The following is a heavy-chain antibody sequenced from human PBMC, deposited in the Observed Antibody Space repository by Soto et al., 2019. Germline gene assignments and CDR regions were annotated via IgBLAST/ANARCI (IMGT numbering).Heavy chain of an antibody. V-gene: IGHV3-30*03. CDR2: ISYDGSNK. Sequence: QVQLVESGGGVVQPGRSLRLSCAASGFTFRGYGMHWVRQAPGKGLEWVAVISYDGSNKYYADSVKGRFTISRDNSKNTPSLQMNSLRVEDTAVYYCARDRSSSSEMGMDVWVQGTTVTVSS. J-gene: IGHJ6*02. D-gene: IGHD6-6*01. CDR3: ARDRSSSSEMGMDV. CDR1: GFTFRGYG.